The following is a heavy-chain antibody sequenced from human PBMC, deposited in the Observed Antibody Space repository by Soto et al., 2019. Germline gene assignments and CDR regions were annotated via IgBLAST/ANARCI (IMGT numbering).Heavy chain of an antibody. J-gene: IGHJ4*02. Sequence: EVQLVESGGGLVKPGGSLRLSCVGSGFIFSSFTMTWVRQAPGMGLQYLASISKSSSLIYYADSVRGRFIISRDNSKDSVFQQMYSLRAEDTAMYYCVRGDDRVDWGQGTLVTVSS. CDR2: ISKSSSLI. D-gene: IGHD1-1*01. CDR1: GFIFSSFT. V-gene: IGHV3-21*01. CDR3: VRGDDRVD.